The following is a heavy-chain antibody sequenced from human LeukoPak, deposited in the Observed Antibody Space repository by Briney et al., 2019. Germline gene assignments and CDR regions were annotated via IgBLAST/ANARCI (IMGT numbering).Heavy chain of an antibody. D-gene: IGHD5-18*01. V-gene: IGHV4-38-2*01. CDR2: IYHSGST. CDR1: GGSFSGYY. CDR3: ARGSGYSYGGPPAWFDP. Sequence: PSETLSLTCAVYGGSFSGYYWGWIRQPPGKGLEWIGSIYHSGSTYYNPSLKSRVTISVDTSKNQFSLKLSSVTAADTAVYYCARGSGYSYGGPPAWFDPWGQGTLVTVSS. J-gene: IGHJ5*02.